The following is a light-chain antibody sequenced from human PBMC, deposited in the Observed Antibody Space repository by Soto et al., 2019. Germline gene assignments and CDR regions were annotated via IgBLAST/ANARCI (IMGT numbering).Light chain of an antibody. Sequence: QSVLTQPPSASGSPGQSVTISCSGTSSDTGDYNYVSWYQQHPGKAPKLMIYEVSKRPSGVPDRFSGSKSGNTASLTVSGLQAEDEADYYCAAWDDSLNGYVFGTGTKVTVL. V-gene: IGLV2-8*01. J-gene: IGLJ1*01. CDR2: EVS. CDR1: SSDTGDYNY. CDR3: AAWDDSLNGYV.